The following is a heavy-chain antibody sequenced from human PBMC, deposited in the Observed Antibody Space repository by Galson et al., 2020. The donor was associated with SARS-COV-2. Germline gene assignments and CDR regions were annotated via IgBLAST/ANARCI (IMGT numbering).Heavy chain of an antibody. J-gene: IGHJ4*02. CDR3: ARVVGATPSDY. Sequence: ASVKVSCKASDYTFTTSGFIWVQQAPAQGLEWMNSNSTNNGNTNYPQKLQGRVTMTTDTSTSTAYMELTSLRSDDTAVYYCARVVGATPSDYWGQGTLVTVSS. D-gene: IGHD1-26*01. V-gene: IGHV1-18*01. CDR1: DYTFTTSG. CDR2: NSTNNGNT.